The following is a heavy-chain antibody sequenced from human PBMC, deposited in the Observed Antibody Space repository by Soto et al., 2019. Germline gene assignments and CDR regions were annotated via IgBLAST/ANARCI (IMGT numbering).Heavy chain of an antibody. CDR2: INSDGSST. V-gene: IGHV3-74*01. CDR3: ARDTMVRGPNTKTYYYYYGMDV. D-gene: IGHD3-10*01. CDR1: GFTFSSYW. Sequence: GGSLRLSCAASGFTFSSYWMHWVRQAPGKGLVWVSRINSDGSSTSYADSVKGRFTISRDNAKNTLYLQMNSLRAEDTAVYYCARDTMVRGPNTKTYYYYYGMDVWGQGTTVTVSS. J-gene: IGHJ6*02.